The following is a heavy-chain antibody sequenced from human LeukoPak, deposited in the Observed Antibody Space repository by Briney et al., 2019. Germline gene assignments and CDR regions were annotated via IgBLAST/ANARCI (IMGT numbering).Heavy chain of an antibody. CDR1: GVSISRYY. CDR2: IYASGST. V-gene: IGHV4-4*09. CDR3: ARSQLGIDWYFDL. J-gene: IGHJ2*01. Sequence: SETLSLTCAVSGVSISRYYWSWIRQPPGKGLEWIGHIYASGSTNYSPSLKSRVTISVDTPKTQFSLKLSSVTAADTAVYYCARSQLGIDWYFDLWGRGTLVTVSS. D-gene: IGHD7-27*01.